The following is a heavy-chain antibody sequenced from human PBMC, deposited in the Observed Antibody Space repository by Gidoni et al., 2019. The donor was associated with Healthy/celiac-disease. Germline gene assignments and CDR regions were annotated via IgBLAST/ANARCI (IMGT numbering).Heavy chain of an antibody. CDR2: IWYDGSNK. J-gene: IGHJ4*02. CDR3: AREGASSSSLDY. Sequence: QVQLVESGGGVVQPGRSLRLSCAASGFTFSSYGMHWVRQAPGKGLEWVAVIWYDGSNKYYADSVKGRFTISRDNSKNTLYLQMNSLRAEDTAVYYCAREGASSSSLDYWGQGTLVTVSS. V-gene: IGHV3-33*01. D-gene: IGHD6-6*01. CDR1: GFTFSSYG.